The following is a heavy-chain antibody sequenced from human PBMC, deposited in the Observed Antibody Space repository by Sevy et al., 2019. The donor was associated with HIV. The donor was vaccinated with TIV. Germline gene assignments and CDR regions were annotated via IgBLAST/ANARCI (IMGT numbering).Heavy chain of an antibody. CDR2: ISPHNGDT. J-gene: IGHJ5*02. CDR3: AGAYCSGGRCYSLAS. V-gene: IGHV1-18*01. D-gene: IGHD2-15*01. Sequence: ASVKVSCKVSGYTFNTYRIHWVRQAPGQGLEWMGWISPHNGDTNYAQRLQGRVTTLTDTSSGTAYMELKSLRSDDTAVYYCAGAYCSGGRCYSLASWGQGTLVTVSS. CDR1: GYTFNTYR.